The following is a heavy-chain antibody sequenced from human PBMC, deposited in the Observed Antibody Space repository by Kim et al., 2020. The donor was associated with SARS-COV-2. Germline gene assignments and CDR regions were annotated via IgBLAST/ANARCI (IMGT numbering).Heavy chain of an antibody. CDR2: IGTAGDT. Sequence: GGSLRLSCAASGFTFSSYDMHWVRQATGKGLEWVSAIGTAGDTYYPGSVKGRFTISRENAKNSLYLQMNSLRAGDTAVYYCARGEGCTGGVCYDGRSGAFDYWGQGTLVTVSS. J-gene: IGHJ4*02. CDR3: ARGEGCTGGVCYDGRSGAFDY. D-gene: IGHD2-8*02. CDR1: GFTFSSYD. V-gene: IGHV3-13*01.